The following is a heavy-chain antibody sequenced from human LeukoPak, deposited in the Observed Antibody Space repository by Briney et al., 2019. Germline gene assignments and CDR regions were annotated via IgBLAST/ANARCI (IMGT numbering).Heavy chain of an antibody. Sequence: GGSLRLSRAASGFTFSSYAMSWVRQAPGKGLEWVSAISGSGGSTYYADSVKGRFTISRDNSKNTLYLQMNSLRAEDTAVYYCAKNYYGSGSTLDYWGQGTLVTVSS. J-gene: IGHJ4*02. V-gene: IGHV3-23*01. CDR2: ISGSGGST. D-gene: IGHD3-10*01. CDR3: AKNYYGSGSTLDY. CDR1: GFTFSSYA.